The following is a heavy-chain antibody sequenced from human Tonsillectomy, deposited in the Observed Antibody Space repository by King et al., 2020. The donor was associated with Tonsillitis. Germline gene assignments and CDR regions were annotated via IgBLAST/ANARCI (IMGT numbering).Heavy chain of an antibody. V-gene: IGHV4-59*01. J-gene: IGHJ4*02. D-gene: IGHD3-10*01. Sequence: VQLQESGPGLVKPSETLSLTCTVSGGSISSYYWSWIRQPPGKGLEWIGYNYYSGSTNYNPSLKSRVTISVDTSKNQFSLKLSSVTAADTAVYYCARHRELLYNYFDYWGQGTLVTVSS. CDR2: NYYSGST. CDR1: GGSISSYY. CDR3: ARHRELLYNYFDY.